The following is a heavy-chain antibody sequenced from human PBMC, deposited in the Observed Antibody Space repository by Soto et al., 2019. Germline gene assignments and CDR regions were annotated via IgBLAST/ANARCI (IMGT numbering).Heavy chain of an antibody. Sequence: PGGSLRLSCAASGFTFSSYEMNWVRQAPGKGLEWVSYISSSGSTIYYADSVKGRFTISRDNAKNSLYLQMNSLRAEDTAVYYCAREGFFAPRTNPTYYYYYGMDVWGQGTTVTVSS. J-gene: IGHJ6*02. CDR1: GFTFSSYE. V-gene: IGHV3-48*03. CDR3: AREGFFAPRTNPTYYYYYGMDV. D-gene: IGHD3-3*01. CDR2: ISSSGSTI.